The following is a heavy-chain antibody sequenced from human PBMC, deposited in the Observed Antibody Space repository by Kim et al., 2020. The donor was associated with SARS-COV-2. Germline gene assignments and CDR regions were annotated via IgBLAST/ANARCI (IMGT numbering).Heavy chain of an antibody. Sequence: GGSLRLSCAASGFTFDDYAMHWVRQAPGKGLEWVSGISWNSGSIGYADSVKGRFTISRDNAKNSLYLQMNSLRAEDTALYYCAKDYYYDSSGVLVGYYG. V-gene: IGHV3-9*01. CDR2: ISWNSGSI. J-gene: IGHJ6*01. D-gene: IGHD3-22*01. CDR1: GFTFDDYA. CDR3: AKDYYYDSSGVLVGYYG.